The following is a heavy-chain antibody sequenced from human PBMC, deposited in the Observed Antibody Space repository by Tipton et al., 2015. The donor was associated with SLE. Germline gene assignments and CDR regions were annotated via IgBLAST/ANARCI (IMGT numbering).Heavy chain of an antibody. CDR1: GFTFDDYA. D-gene: IGHD5-24*01. CDR3: ASRDGYKYAFDI. V-gene: IGHV3-9*01. J-gene: IGHJ3*02. Sequence: RSLRLSCAASGFTFDDYAMHWVRQAPGKGLEWVSGISWNSGSIGYADSVKGRFTISRDNAKNTLYLQMNSLRAEDTAVYYCASRDGYKYAFDIWGQGTMVTVSS. CDR2: ISWNSGSI.